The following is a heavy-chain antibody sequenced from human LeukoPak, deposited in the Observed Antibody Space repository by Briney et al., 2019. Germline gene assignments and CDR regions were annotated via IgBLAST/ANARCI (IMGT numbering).Heavy chain of an antibody. CDR3: ARHGEMAVITHLDY. CDR2: IYYTGST. D-gene: IGHD5-24*01. J-gene: IGHJ4*02. V-gene: IGHV4-39*01. CDR1: GVSISRTTYY. Sequence: SETLSLTCTGSGVSISRTTYYWGWIRQPPGKGLEWIGTIYYTGSTYYSPSLKSRVTISVDTSKNQFSLKLISVTAADTAVYYCARHGEMAVITHLDYWGQGTLVTASS.